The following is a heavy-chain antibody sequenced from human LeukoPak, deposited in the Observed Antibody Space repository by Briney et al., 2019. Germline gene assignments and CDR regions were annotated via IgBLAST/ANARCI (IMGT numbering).Heavy chain of an antibody. CDR1: GFTFSSYS. CDR2: IGSSSNYK. CDR3: ARRWLQSWGMDV. D-gene: IGHD5-24*01. J-gene: IGHJ6*03. V-gene: IGHV3-21*01. Sequence: PGGSLRLSCAASGFTFSSYSMNWVRQAPGKGLEWVSYIGSSSNYKKYADSVKGRFSISRDNAKNSLYLQMNSLGAEDTAVYYCARRWLQSWGMDVWGKGTTVIVSS.